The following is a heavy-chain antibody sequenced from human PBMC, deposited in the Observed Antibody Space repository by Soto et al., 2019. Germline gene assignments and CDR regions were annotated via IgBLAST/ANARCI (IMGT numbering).Heavy chain of an antibody. CDR2: INSDGSST. CDR1: GFTFSSYW. J-gene: IGHJ4*02. CDR3: ARVSRAYCSGGSCHLDY. Sequence: EVQLVESGGGLVQPGGSLRLSCAASGFTFSSYWMHWVRQAPGKGLVWVSRINSDGSSTSYADSVKGRFTISRDNAKNTLYLQMNSLRAEDTAVYYCARVSRAYCSGGSCHLDYWGQGTLVTVSS. D-gene: IGHD2-15*01. V-gene: IGHV3-74*01.